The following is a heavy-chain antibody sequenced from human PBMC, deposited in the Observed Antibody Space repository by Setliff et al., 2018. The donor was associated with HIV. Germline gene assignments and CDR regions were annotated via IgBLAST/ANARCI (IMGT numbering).Heavy chain of an antibody. CDR3: AKQHCAGGSCYDAY. Sequence: PGGSLRLSCVASGFSFNNYWMCWVRQAPGQGLEWVANIDLDGSEKNYVESVKGRFTISRDNAENSLYLQMNSLRADDTATYYCAKQHCAGGSCYDAYWGRGTLVTVSS. V-gene: IGHV3-7*01. J-gene: IGHJ4*02. CDR2: IDLDGSEK. D-gene: IGHD2-15*01. CDR1: GFSFNNYW.